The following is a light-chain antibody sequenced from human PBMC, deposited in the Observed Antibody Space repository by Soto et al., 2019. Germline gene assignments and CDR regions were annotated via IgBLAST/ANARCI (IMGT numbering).Light chain of an antibody. CDR1: SSNIGAGYD. Sequence: QPVLTQPPSVSGAPGQRVTISCAGSSSNIGAGYDVHWYQQLPGTAPKLLIYGNSNRPSGVPDRFSGSKSGTSASLAITGLQEADEADYYCQSYDSSLSGVVFGGGTKVTVL. CDR2: GNS. CDR3: QSYDSSLSGVV. V-gene: IGLV1-40*01. J-gene: IGLJ2*01.